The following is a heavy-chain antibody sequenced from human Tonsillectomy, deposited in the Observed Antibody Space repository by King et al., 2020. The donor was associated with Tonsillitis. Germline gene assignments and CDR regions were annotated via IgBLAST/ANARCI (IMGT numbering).Heavy chain of an antibody. CDR3: AKDDAATMTTLTSYNYYGMDV. CDR1: GFTFDDYA. V-gene: IGHV3-9*01. CDR2: ISWNSGSI. J-gene: IGHJ6*02. Sequence: VQLVESGGGLVQPGRSLRLSCAASGFTFDDYAMHWVRQAPGKGLEWVSSISWNSGSIGYADSVKGRFTISRDNAKNSLYLQMNSLRTEDTALYFCAKDDAATMTTLTSYNYYGMDVWGQGTTVTVSS. D-gene: IGHD4-17*01.